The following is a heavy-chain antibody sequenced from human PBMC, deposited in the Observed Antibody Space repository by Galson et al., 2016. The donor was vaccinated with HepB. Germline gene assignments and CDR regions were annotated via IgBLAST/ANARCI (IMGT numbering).Heavy chain of an antibody. CDR1: GGSITSGRYC. CDR3: ARRFGIADVFDI. J-gene: IGHJ3*02. Sequence: TLSLTCTVSGGSITSGRYCWSWIRQFPGKGLEWIGYINYTAGTYYKPSLRSRVSISVDTSKTQFYLKVTSVTAADTAVYFCARRFGIADVFDIWGQGTIVTVAS. D-gene: IGHD3-10*01. V-gene: IGHV4-31*03. CDR2: INYTAGT.